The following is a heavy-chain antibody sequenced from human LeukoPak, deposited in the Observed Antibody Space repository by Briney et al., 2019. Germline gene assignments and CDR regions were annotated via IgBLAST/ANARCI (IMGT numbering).Heavy chain of an antibody. V-gene: IGHV4-59*01. D-gene: IGHD5-12*01. CDR3: ARGYSGYDHTFDY. Sequence: SETLSLTCTVSGGSISSYYWSWIRQLPGKGLEWIGYIYYSGSTNYNPSLESRVTISVDTSKNQFSLKLSSVTAADTAVYYCARGYSGYDHTFDYWGQGTLVTVSS. J-gene: IGHJ4*02. CDR2: IYYSGST. CDR1: GGSISSYY.